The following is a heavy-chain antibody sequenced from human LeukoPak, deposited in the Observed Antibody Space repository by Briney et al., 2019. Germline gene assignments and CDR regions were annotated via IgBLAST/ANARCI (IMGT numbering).Heavy chain of an antibody. CDR3: AKSRPVVSMIVVVITPYYFDY. CDR2: ISGSGGST. D-gene: IGHD3-22*01. CDR1: GFTFSSYA. J-gene: IGHJ4*02. Sequence: PGGSLRLSCAASGFTFSSYAMSWVRQAPGKGLEWVSAISGSGGSTYYADSVKGRFTISRDNSKNTLYLQMNSLRAEDTAVYYCAKSRPVVSMIVVVITPYYFDYWGQGTLVTVSS. V-gene: IGHV3-23*01.